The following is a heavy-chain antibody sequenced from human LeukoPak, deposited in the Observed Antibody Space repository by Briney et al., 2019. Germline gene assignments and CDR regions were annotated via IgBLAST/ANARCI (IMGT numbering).Heavy chain of an antibody. CDR1: GFTFSSYG. CDR2: ISYDGSNK. D-gene: IGHD6-13*01. Sequence: GGSLRLSCAASGFTFSSYGMHWVRQAPGKGLEWVAVISYDGSNKYYADSVKGRFTISRDNSKNTLYLQMNSLRAEDTALYYCAKDISWGHSSSWTPFDYWGQGTLVTVSS. J-gene: IGHJ4*02. CDR3: AKDISWGHSSSWTPFDY. V-gene: IGHV3-30*18.